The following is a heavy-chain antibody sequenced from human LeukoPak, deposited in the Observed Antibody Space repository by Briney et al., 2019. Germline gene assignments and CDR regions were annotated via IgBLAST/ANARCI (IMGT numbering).Heavy chain of an antibody. CDR2: ISSSGSTI. V-gene: IGHV3-11*04. CDR1: GFTFTDYY. Sequence: GGSLRLSCAASGFTFTDYYMSWVRQAPGKGLEWVSYISSSGSTINYADSVKGRFTISRDNAKNSLYLQMNSLRAEDTAAYYCSARAVSGSFDIWGQGTMVTVSS. CDR3: SARAVSGSFDI. D-gene: IGHD2/OR15-2a*01. J-gene: IGHJ3*02.